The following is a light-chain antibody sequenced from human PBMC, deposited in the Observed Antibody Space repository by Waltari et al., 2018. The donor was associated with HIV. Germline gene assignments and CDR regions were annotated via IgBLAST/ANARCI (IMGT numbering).Light chain of an antibody. CDR2: WAS. V-gene: IGKV4-1*01. CDR3: QQYYTTPQT. Sequence: DIVMTQSPDSLAVSLGERATINCKSSPSVLYRSNNKNNLAWYQQKPGRPPKLLIYWASTRESGVPERFSGSGSGTDFTLTISSLQAEDVAVYYCQQYYTTPQTFGQGTKVEIK. J-gene: IGKJ1*01. CDR1: PSVLYRSNNKNN.